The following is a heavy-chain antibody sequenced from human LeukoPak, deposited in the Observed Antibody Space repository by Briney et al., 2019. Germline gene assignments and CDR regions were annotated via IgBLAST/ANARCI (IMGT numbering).Heavy chain of an antibody. V-gene: IGHV3-23*01. Sequence: GGSLRLSCAAPGFTFSSYAMGWVRQAPGKGLEWVSAITASGGNTYYADSVKGRFTISRDNSKNTLYLQVNSLRAEDTAVYYCAKGNGYSYGRYYFDYWGQGTLVTVSS. CDR3: AKGNGYSYGRYYFDY. CDR2: ITASGGNT. J-gene: IGHJ4*02. D-gene: IGHD5-18*01. CDR1: GFTFSSYA.